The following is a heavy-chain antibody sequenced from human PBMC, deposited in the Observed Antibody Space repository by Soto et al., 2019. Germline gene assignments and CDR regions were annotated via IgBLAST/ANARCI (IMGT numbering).Heavy chain of an antibody. CDR3: ARDSYYDFWSGYYPPYYYYGMDV. CDR1: GFTFSSYS. V-gene: IGHV3-48*02. CDR2: ISSSSSTI. Sequence: GALRLSCAASGFTFSSYSMNWVRQAPGKGLEWVSYISSSSSTIYYADSVKGRFTISRDNAKNSLYLQMNSLRDEDTAVYYCARDSYYDFWSGYYPPYYYYGMDVWGQGTTVTVSS. J-gene: IGHJ6*02. D-gene: IGHD3-3*01.